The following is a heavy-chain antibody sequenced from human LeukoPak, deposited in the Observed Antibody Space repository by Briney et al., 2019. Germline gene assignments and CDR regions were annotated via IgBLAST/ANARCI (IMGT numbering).Heavy chain of an antibody. V-gene: IGHV3-7*04. CDR3: ARHLAGDSLYRHFDY. CDR2: IKQDGSET. D-gene: IGHD5/OR15-5a*01. J-gene: IGHJ4*02. CDR1: AITFSNSW. Sequence: GGSLRLSCTASAITFSNSWMSWVRQAPGKGLEWVAKIKQDGSETKYVGSVKGRFTISRDNSKNSLFLQMNSLRGEDTAIYYCARHLAGDSLYRHFDYWGQGTLVTVSS.